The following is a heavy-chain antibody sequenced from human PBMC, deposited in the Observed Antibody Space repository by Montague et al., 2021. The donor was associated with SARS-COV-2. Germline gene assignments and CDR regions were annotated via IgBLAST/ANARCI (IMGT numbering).Heavy chain of an antibody. J-gene: IGHJ3*01. CDR3: ARLKRYFDSSGSPSAFDF. V-gene: IGHV4-39*02. CDR1: GGSITNNIDY. Sequence: SETLSLTCTVSGGSITNNIDYWAWIRQPPGKGLEWIGSIYYTGNTYYNPSLKSRVTISVVTSKNHFTLKQSSETAAETAVYYCARLKRYFDSSGSPSAFDFWGQGTKVTVSS. CDR2: IYYTGNT. D-gene: IGHD3-22*01.